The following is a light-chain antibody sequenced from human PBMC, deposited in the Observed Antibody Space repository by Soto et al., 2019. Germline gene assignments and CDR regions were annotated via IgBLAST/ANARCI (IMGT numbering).Light chain of an antibody. Sequence: QAVVTQSPSASGTPGQRVTISWSGSSSNIETNYVYWYQQLPGTAPKLLMYWNNQRPSGVPGRFSGSKSGTSDSLAISGLRSEDEADYYCAAWDDRLSGHVVFGGGTKLTVL. J-gene: IGLJ2*01. CDR3: AAWDDRLSGHVV. CDR1: SSNIETNY. V-gene: IGLV1-47*01. CDR2: WNN.